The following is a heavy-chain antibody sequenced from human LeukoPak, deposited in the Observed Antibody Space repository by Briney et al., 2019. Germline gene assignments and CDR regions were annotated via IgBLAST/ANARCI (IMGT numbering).Heavy chain of an antibody. D-gene: IGHD3-10*01. J-gene: IGHJ6*03. V-gene: IGHV4-61*02. CDR1: GGSISSGSYY. Sequence: SETLSLTCTVSGGSISSGSYYWSWIRQPAGKGLEWIGRIYTSGSTNYNPSLKSRVTISVDTSKNQFSLELSSVTAADTAVYYCARENYYGSGFVDYYYMDVWGKGTTVTISS. CDR2: IYTSGST. CDR3: ARENYYGSGFVDYYYMDV.